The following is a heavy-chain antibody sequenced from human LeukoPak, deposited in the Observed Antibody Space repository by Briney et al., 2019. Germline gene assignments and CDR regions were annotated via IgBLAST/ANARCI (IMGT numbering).Heavy chain of an antibody. Sequence: ESGPTLVKPTQTLTLTCTFSGLSLSTSGVGVGWIRQPPGKALEWLALIYWSDDERYSPSLKSRITITKDTSKNHVVLTMTNMDPVDTATYYCAHSFYGVSPEYFNQWGQGTLVTVSS. V-gene: IGHV2-5*01. D-gene: IGHD4/OR15-4a*01. CDR1: GLSLSTSGVG. J-gene: IGHJ1*01. CDR2: IYWSDDE. CDR3: AHSFYGVSPEYFNQ.